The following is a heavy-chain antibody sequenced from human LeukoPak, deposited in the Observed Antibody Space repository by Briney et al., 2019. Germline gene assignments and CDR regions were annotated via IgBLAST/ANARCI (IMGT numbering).Heavy chain of an antibody. J-gene: IGHJ4*02. V-gene: IGHV3-21*01. Sequence: GGSLGLSCAASGFTFSSYSMNWVRQAPGKGLEWVSSISSSSYIYYADSVKGRFTITRDNAKNSLYLQMNSLRAEDTAVYYCARDLYYYDSSGYYWGQGTLVTVSS. D-gene: IGHD3-22*01. CDR2: ISSSSYI. CDR3: ARDLYYYDSSGYY. CDR1: GFTFSSYS.